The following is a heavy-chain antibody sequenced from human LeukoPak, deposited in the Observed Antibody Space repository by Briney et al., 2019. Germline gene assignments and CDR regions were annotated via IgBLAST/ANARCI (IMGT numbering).Heavy chain of an antibody. CDR2: IYTSGST. CDR1: GGSISSYY. CDR3: ARVHYYDSSGYLDY. J-gene: IGHJ4*02. D-gene: IGHD3-22*01. V-gene: IGHV4-4*07. Sequence: PSETLSLTCTVSGGSISSYYWSWIRQPAGKGLEWIGRIYTSGSTNYNPSLKSRVTMSVDTSKNQFSLKLSSVTAADTAVYYCARVHYYDSSGYLDYWGQGTLVTVSS.